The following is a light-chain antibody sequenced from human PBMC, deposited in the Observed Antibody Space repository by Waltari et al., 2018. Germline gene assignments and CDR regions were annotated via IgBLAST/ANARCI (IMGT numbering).Light chain of an antibody. CDR1: QSVRSH. CDR3: QQRHNWPLT. J-gene: IGKJ4*01. Sequence: EIVLTQSPATLSLSPGERATLSCRASQSVRSHLAWYQQKPGQAPSLLIYDTSHRASGIQAGVSGSGSGTDFSLSISSLEPEDFAVYYCQQRHNWPLTFGGGTKVEIK. CDR2: DTS. V-gene: IGKV3-11*01.